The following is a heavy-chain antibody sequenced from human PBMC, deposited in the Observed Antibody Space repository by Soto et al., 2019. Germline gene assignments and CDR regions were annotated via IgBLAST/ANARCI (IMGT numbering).Heavy chain of an antibody. CDR3: ARDKGVGFMAGDYGMDV. D-gene: IGHD2-15*01. CDR2: INAGNGNT. CDR1: GYTFMNYA. J-gene: IGHJ6*02. Sequence: ASVKVSCKASGYTFMNYAMHWVRQAPGQRLEWMGWINAGNGNTKYSQKFQGRVTITRDTSASTVYMELSSLRSEDTAVYYCARDKGVGFMAGDYGMDVWGQGTTVTVSS. V-gene: IGHV1-3*01.